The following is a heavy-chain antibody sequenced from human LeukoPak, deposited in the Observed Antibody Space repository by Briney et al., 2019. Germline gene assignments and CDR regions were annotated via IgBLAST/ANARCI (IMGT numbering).Heavy chain of an antibody. J-gene: IGHJ4*02. CDR3: ARDADTIGDYLLDY. Sequence: GGSLRLSCAASGFTFSSYAMHWVRQAPGKGLEWVAVISYDGSNKHYADSMKGRFTISRDNPKNTLYLRMNSLRAEDTAVYYCARDADTIGDYLLDYWGQGTLVTVSS. V-gene: IGHV3-30-3*01. CDR2: ISYDGSNK. CDR1: GFTFSSYA. D-gene: IGHD4-17*01.